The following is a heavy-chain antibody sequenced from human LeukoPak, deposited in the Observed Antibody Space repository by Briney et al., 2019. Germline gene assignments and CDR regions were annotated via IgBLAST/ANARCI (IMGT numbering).Heavy chain of an antibody. V-gene: IGHV1-69*04. CDR1: GGTFSSYA. CDR3: ASGRLSVDIVATTDC. CDR2: IIPILGIA. D-gene: IGHD5-12*01. J-gene: IGHJ4*02. Sequence: ASVKVSCKASGGTFSSYAISWVRQAPGQGLEWMGRIIPILGIANYAQKFQGRVTITADKSTSTAYMELSSLRSEDTAVYYCASGRLSVDIVATTDCWGQGTLVTVSS.